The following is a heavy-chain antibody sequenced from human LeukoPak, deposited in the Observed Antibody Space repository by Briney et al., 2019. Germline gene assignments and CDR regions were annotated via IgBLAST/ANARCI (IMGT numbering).Heavy chain of an antibody. CDR1: GGSISSGGYY. V-gene: IGHV4-31*03. Sequence: SETLSLTCTVSGGSISSGGYYWSWIRQHPGKGLEWIGYIYYSGSTYYNPTLKSRVTISVDTSKNQFSLKLSSVTAADTAVYYCARGLGGVATPNEVDYWGQGTLVTVSS. J-gene: IGHJ4*02. D-gene: IGHD5-12*01. CDR3: ARGLGGVATPNEVDY. CDR2: IYYSGST.